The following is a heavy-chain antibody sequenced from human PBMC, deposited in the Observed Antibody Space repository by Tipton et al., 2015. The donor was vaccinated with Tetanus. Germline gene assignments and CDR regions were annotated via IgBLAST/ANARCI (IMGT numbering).Heavy chain of an antibody. J-gene: IGHJ3*02. CDR3: AKSASGCSSCYRDGFDI. V-gene: IGHV3-23*01. CDR2: ITGGEGNT. Sequence: SLRLSCAASGFIFGSYGMSWVRQAPGRGLEWVSTITGGEGNTHYADSVKGRFTISRDNSRNTLSLQMSNLRADDTAVYYRAKSASGCSSCYRDGFDIWGHGTMVTVSS. D-gene: IGHD6-25*01. CDR1: GFIFGSYG.